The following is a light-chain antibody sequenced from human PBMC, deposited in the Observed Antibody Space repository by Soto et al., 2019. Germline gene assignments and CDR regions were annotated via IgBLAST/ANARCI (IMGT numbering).Light chain of an antibody. V-gene: IGKV3D-15*01. CDR3: PQYNNWPRP. J-gene: IGKJ1*01. CDR1: QSVSRY. CDR2: DAS. Sequence: IKVKQSPVSLSLSIGDRVTISCLAGQSVSRYVAWYQQRPGKVPRLLIFDASTWPTAIPARFSGSGSGTDFTLTISSLQAEDFAVYYCPQYNNWPRPFGEGTKVAIK.